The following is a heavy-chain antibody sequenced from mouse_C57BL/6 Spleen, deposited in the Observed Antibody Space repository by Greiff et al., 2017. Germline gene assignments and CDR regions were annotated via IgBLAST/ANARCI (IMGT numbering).Heavy chain of an antibody. J-gene: IGHJ4*01. CDR3: ARRSSSFYAMDY. CDR1: GYTFTSYG. V-gene: IGHV1-81*01. D-gene: IGHD1-1*01. CDR2: IYPRSGNT. Sequence: QVQLKQPGAELARPGASVKLSCKASGYTFTSYGISWVKQRTGQGLEWIGEIYPRSGNTYYNEKFKGKATLTADKSSSTAYMELRSLTSEDSAVFFCARRSSSFYAMDYWGQGTSVTVSS.